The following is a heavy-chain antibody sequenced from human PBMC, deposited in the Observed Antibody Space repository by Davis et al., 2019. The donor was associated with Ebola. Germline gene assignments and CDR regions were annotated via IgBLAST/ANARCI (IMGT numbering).Heavy chain of an antibody. CDR2: IKQDGSEK. CDR1: GFTFSSYW. Sequence: GESLKISCAASGFTFSSYWMSWVRQAPGKGLEWVANIKQDGSEKYYADSVKGRFTISRDNSKNTLYLQMSSLRAEDTAVYYCARHTGVTTSHLYLSGWFDPWGRGTLVTVSS. J-gene: IGHJ5*02. CDR3: ARHTGVTTSHLYLSGWFDP. V-gene: IGHV3-7*01. D-gene: IGHD1-1*01.